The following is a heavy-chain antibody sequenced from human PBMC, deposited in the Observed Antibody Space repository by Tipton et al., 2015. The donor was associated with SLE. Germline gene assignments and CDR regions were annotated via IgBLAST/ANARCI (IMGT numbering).Heavy chain of an antibody. CDR3: ARSAGYGSSWAHFDY. V-gene: IGHV4-59*11. J-gene: IGHJ4*02. D-gene: IGHD6-13*01. CDR2: ISNSATT. CDR1: GGSISSHY. Sequence: TLSLTCTVSGGSISSHYWGWIRQAPGKGLEWIGYISNSATTNYNPSLKSRVTISVDTSKNQFSLKLRSVTAADTAVYYCARSAGYGSSWAHFDYWGQGTLVTVSS.